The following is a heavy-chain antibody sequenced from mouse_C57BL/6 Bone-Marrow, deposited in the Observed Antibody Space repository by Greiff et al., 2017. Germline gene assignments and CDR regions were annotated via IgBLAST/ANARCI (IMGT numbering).Heavy chain of an antibody. J-gene: IGHJ1*03. CDR3: ARSLLLHPQPYFDV. D-gene: IGHD2-1*01. CDR2: ISYSGST. V-gene: IGHV3-8*01. CDR1: GYSITSDY. Sequence: VQLKESGPGLAKPSQTLSLTCSVTGYSITSDYWNWIRKFPGNKLEYMGYISYSGSTYYNPSLKSRISITRDTSKNQYYLQLNSVTIEDTATYYCARSLLLHPQPYFDVWGTGTTVTVSS.